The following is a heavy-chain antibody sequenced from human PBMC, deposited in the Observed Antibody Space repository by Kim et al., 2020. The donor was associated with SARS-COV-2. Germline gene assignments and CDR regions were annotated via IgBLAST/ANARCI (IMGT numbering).Heavy chain of an antibody. CDR1: GGSISSYY. D-gene: IGHD4-17*01. J-gene: IGHJ6*01. CDR3: ARDRATVSPYYYYYGMDV. V-gene: IGHV4-59*01. Sequence: SETLSLTCTVSGGSISSYYWSWIRQPPGKGLEWIGYIYYSGSTNYNPSLKSRVTISVDTSKNQFSLKLSSVTAADTAVYYCARDRATVSPYYYYYGMDV. CDR2: IYYSGST.